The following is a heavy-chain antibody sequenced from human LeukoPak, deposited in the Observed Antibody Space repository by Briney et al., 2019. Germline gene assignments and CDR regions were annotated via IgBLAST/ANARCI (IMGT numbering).Heavy chain of an antibody. J-gene: IGHJ4*02. CDR2: ISSSGSTI. D-gene: IGHD3-22*01. CDR1: GFTFSDYY. V-gene: IGHV3-11*04. Sequence: GGSLRLSCTASGFTFSDYYMSWIRQAPGKGLEWVSYISSSGSTIYYADSVKGRFTISRDNAKNSLYLQMNSLRAEDTAVYYCARDKYYYDSSGLWGYWGQGTLVTVSS. CDR3: ARDKYYYDSSGLWGY.